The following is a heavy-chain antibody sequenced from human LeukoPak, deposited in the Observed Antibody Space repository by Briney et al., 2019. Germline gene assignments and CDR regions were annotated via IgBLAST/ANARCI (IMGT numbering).Heavy chain of an antibody. D-gene: IGHD3-3*01. Sequence: SQTLSLTCTVSGGSISSGSYYWSWIRQPAGKGLEWIGRIYTSGSTNYNPSLKSRVTISVDTSKNQFSLKLSSVTAADTAVYYCASEAYDFWSGYYRRDYYYYYMDVWGKGTTVTVSS. V-gene: IGHV4-61*02. CDR3: ASEAYDFWSGYYRRDYYYYYMDV. CDR2: IYTSGST. J-gene: IGHJ6*03. CDR1: GGSISSGSYY.